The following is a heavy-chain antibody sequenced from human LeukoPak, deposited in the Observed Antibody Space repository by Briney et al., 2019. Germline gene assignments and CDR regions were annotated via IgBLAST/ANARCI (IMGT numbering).Heavy chain of an antibody. CDR3: ARGDILTSTVDY. Sequence: SETLSLTCTVYGGSISSYYWSWIRQPPGKGLEWIGYIYYSGSTNYNPSLKSRVTISVDTSKNQFSLKLSSVTAADTAVYYCARGDILTSTVDYWGQGTLVTVSS. CDR1: GGSISSYY. V-gene: IGHV4-59*01. CDR2: IYYSGST. D-gene: IGHD3-9*01. J-gene: IGHJ4*02.